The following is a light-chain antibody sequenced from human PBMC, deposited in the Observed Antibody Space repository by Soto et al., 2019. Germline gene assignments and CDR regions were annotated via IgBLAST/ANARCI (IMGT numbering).Light chain of an antibody. Sequence: EIVLTQSPGTLSLSPGERATLSCRASQSVSNNYLAWYQQKPGQAPGLLIYDASNRATGIPARFSGSGSGTDFTLTISSLEPEDVAVYYCQHRSNWPPTFGQGTRLEIK. CDR3: QHRSNWPPT. V-gene: IGKV3D-20*02. J-gene: IGKJ5*01. CDR2: DAS. CDR1: QSVSNNY.